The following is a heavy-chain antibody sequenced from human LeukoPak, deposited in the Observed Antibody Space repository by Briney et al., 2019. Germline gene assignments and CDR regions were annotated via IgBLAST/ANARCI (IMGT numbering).Heavy chain of an antibody. V-gene: IGHV4-59*01. CDR1: SGSSSSYY. CDR3: ANSLQLQYSHPMQH. D-gene: IGHD4-11*01. Sequence: PSETLSLTCTVSSGSSSSYYWSWIRQPPGKGLEWIGYIYYSGSTNYNPSLKSRVSILVDTSKNQFSLRLSSVTAADTALYYCANSLQLQYSHPMQHWGQGTLVTVSS. CDR2: IYYSGST. J-gene: IGHJ1*01.